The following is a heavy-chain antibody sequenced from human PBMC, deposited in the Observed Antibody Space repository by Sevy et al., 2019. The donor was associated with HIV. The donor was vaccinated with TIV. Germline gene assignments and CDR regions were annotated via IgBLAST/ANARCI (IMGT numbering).Heavy chain of an antibody. CDR3: ARANSILWWSQESGSGMDV. CDR1: GFTFSSYS. D-gene: IGHD2-21*01. CDR2: ISSSSSTI. V-gene: IGHV3-48*01. Sequence: GGSLRLSCAASGFTFSSYSMNWVRQAPGKGLEWVSYISSSSSTIYYADSVKGRFPISGDNAKNSLYLQMNSLRAEDTAVYYCARANSILWWSQESGSGMDVWGQGTTVTVSS. J-gene: IGHJ6*02.